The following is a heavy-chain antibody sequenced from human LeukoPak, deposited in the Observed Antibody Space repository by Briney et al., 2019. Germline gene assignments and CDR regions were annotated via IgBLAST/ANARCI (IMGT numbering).Heavy chain of an antibody. V-gene: IGHV1-18*01. J-gene: IGHJ3*02. CDR1: GYTFTSYG. D-gene: IGHD4-17*01. Sequence: ASVKVSCKASGYTFTSYGISWVRQAPGQGLEWMGWISAYNGNTNYAQKLQGRVTMTTDTSTSTAYMELRSLRSDDTAVYYCARIDYGDYRTGAFDIWGQGTMVTVSS. CDR2: ISAYNGNT. CDR3: ARIDYGDYRTGAFDI.